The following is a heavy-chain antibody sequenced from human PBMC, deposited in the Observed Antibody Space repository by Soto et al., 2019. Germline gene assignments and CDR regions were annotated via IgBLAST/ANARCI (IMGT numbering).Heavy chain of an antibody. Sequence: ASVKVSCKASGYTFTSYYMHWVRQAPGQGLEWMGIINPSGGSTSYAQKFQGRVTMTRDTSTSTVYMELSSLRSEDTAVYYCARPSDQRGRGYYYYMDVWGKGTTVTVSS. CDR3: ARPSDQRGRGYYYYMDV. J-gene: IGHJ6*03. V-gene: IGHV1-46*03. CDR2: INPSGGST. CDR1: GYTFTSYY. D-gene: IGHD3-16*01.